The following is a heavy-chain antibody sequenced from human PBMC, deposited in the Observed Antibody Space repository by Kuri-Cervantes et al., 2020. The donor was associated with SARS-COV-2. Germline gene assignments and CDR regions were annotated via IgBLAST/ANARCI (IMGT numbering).Heavy chain of an antibody. CDR1: GYSFRNYG. J-gene: IGHJ4*02. Sequence: ASVKVSCKASGYSFRNYGINWVRQAPGQGLEWMGWISGDNNSADFSEKFQGRLTLTTDTSTDTAYMELSSLRSEDTAMYYCGTRLYDYVWGSYRSRPDYWGQGTLVTVSS. D-gene: IGHD3-16*02. V-gene: IGHV1-18*01. CDR3: GTRLYDYVWGSYRSRPDY. CDR2: ISGDNNSA.